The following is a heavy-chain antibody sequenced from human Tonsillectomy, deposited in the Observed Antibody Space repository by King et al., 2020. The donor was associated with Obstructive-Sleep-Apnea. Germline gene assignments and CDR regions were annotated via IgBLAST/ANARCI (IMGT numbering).Heavy chain of an antibody. V-gene: IGHV4-59*01. CDR1: GGSISPYY. Sequence: VQLQESGPGLVKPSETLSLTCTVSGGSISPYYWNWIRQPPGKGLEWIGYMYYSGNTNYNPSLKSRATISVYTSKNLFSLKLSSVTAADTAVYYCARGYCSGGSCYGDDAFDIWGQGTMVTVSS. CDR2: MYYSGNT. D-gene: IGHD2-15*01. CDR3: ARGYCSGGSCYGDDAFDI. J-gene: IGHJ3*02.